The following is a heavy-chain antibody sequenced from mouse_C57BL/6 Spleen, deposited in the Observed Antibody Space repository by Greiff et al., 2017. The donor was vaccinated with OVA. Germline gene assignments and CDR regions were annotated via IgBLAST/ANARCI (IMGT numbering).Heavy chain of an antibody. V-gene: IGHV1-82*01. CDR2: IYPGDGDT. CDR3: ARDGSAWFAY. CDR1: GYAFSSSW. D-gene: IGHD2-3*01. J-gene: IGHJ3*01. Sequence: VKLMESGPELVKPGASVKISCKASGYAFSSSWMNWVKQRPGKGLEWIGRIYPGDGDTNYNGKFKGKATLTADKSSSTAYMQLSSLTSEDSAVYFCARDGSAWFAYWGQGTLVTVSA.